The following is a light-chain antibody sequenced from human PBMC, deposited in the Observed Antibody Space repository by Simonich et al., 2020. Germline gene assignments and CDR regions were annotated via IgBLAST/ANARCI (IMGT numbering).Light chain of an antibody. CDR3: QHYGSLLT. Sequence: EIVLTQSPGTLSLSPGERATLSCRASQSVSSSYLAWYQQKPGQAPRLLIYGASSRATGSPDRFSGRGSGTDFTLTISRLEPEDFAVYYCQHYGSLLTFGGGTKVEIK. CDR1: QSVSSSY. V-gene: IGKV3-20*01. CDR2: GAS. J-gene: IGKJ4*01.